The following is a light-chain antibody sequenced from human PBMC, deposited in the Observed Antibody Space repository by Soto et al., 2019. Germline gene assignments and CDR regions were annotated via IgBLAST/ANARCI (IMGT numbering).Light chain of an antibody. Sequence: LTQPASVSGSPGQSITISCTGTSSDVGSYNLVSWYQQHPGKAPKLMIYEVSKRPSGVSNRFSGSKSGNTASLTISGLQAEDEADYYCCSYAGSSTPYGFGTGTKVTVL. J-gene: IGLJ1*01. CDR2: EVS. CDR1: SSDVGSYNL. V-gene: IGLV2-23*02. CDR3: CSYAGSSTPYG.